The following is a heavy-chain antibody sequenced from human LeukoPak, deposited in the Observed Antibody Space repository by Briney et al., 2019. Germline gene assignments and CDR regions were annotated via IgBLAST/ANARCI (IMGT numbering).Heavy chain of an antibody. CDR2: IKQDGSEK. J-gene: IGHJ4*02. D-gene: IGHD3-3*01. Sequence: GGSLRLSCAASGFTFSSYWMSWVRQAPGKGLEWVANIKQDGSEKYYVDSVKGRFTISRDNAKNSLYLQMNSLRAEDTAVYYCVRAYYDFWSGYPHYFDYWGQGTLVTVSS. CDR3: VRAYYDFWSGYPHYFDY. V-gene: IGHV3-7*01. CDR1: GFTFSSYW.